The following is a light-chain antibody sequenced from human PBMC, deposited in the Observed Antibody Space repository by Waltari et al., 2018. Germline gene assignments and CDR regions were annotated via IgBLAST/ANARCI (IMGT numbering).Light chain of an antibody. J-gene: IGKJ1*01. CDR3: QHYESLPVT. V-gene: IGKV3-20*01. CDR2: HAS. Sequence: EIVLTQSPGTLSLPPGARATLSCRASQSISKYLAWYQQKPGQAPRLLIYHASSRAAGIPDRFSGSGSGTDFSLSISRLEPEDFAVYYCQHYESLPVTFGQGTKVEIK. CDR1: QSISKY.